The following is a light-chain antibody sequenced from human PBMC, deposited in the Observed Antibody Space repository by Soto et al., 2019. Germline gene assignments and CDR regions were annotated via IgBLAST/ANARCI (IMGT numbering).Light chain of an antibody. CDR2: DAS. CDR3: QQRSNWRGVT. Sequence: EIVLTQSPATLSLSPGERATLSCRASQSVSSYLAWYQQKPGQAPRLLIYDASNRATGIPARFSGSGSGTDFTHTISSLEPEDFAVYYCQQRSNWRGVTFGPGTKVDIK. J-gene: IGKJ3*01. V-gene: IGKV3-11*01. CDR1: QSVSSY.